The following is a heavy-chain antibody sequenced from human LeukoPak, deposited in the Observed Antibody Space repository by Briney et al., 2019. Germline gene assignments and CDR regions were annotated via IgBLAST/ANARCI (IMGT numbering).Heavy chain of an antibody. D-gene: IGHD6-19*01. V-gene: IGHV3-30*18. CDR2: ISYDGSNK. J-gene: IGHJ4*02. Sequence: GRSLRLSCAASGFTFSSYGMHWVRQAPGKGLEWVAVISYDGSNKYYADSVKGRFTISRDNSKNTLYLQMNSLRAEDTAVYYYAKPSSRWSYFDYWGQGTLVTVSS. CDR1: GFTFSSYG. CDR3: AKPSSRWSYFDY.